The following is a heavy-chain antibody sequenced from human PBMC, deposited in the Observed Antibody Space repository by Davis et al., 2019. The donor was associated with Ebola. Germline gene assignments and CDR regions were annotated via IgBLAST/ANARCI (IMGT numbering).Heavy chain of an antibody. Sequence: ASVKVSCKASGYTFTNYYMHWVRQAPGQGLEWMGMINPNDGRTIYAQKFQGRVTMTRDTSISTAYMELSRLRSDDTAVYYCARAVRYSVVVSRSSRKYYFDYWGQGTLVTVSS. V-gene: IGHV1-2*02. D-gene: IGHD2-2*01. J-gene: IGHJ4*02. CDR1: GYTFTNYY. CDR2: INPNDGRT. CDR3: ARAVRYSVVVSRSSRKYYFDY.